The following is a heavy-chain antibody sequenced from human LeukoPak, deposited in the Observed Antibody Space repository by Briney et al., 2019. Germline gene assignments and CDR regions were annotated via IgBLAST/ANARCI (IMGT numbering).Heavy chain of an antibody. CDR3: ARSYSNHLFGMDV. CDR1: GFTFSSYW. J-gene: IGHJ6*02. V-gene: IGHV3-74*01. CDR2: INPDGSAT. D-gene: IGHD4-11*01. Sequence: GGSLRLSCAASGFTFSSYWMHWVRQAPGKGLVCVSRINPDGSATTYADSVKGRFTISRDNAKNTLYLQMNSVRVEDTAVYYCARSYSNHLFGMDVWGQGTAVTVSS.